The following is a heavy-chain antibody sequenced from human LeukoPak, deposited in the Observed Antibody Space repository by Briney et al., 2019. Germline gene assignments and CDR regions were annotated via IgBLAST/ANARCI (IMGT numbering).Heavy chain of an antibody. CDR2: IIPIFGTA. V-gene: IGHV1-69*13. Sequence: ASVKVSCKASGYAFTGYYIHWVRQAPGQGLEWMGGIIPIFGTANYAQKFQGRVTITADESTSTAYMELSSLRSEDTAVYYCARETRWDFDYWGQGTLVTVSS. D-gene: IGHD5-24*01. J-gene: IGHJ4*02. CDR3: ARETRWDFDY. CDR1: GYAFTGYY.